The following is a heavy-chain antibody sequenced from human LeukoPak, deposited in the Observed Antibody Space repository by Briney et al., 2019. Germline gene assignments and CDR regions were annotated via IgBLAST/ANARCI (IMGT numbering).Heavy chain of an antibody. D-gene: IGHD2-2*01. Sequence: GGSLRLSCAASGFAFSTYAMNWVRQAPGKGLEWVGVMSYVGGNKNYAGFMRGRFTISRDNSKNTLYLQMNSLRSEDSAVYYCTKAGCSSTTCYSNCWGQGTLVTVSS. CDR1: GFAFSTYA. V-gene: IGHV3-30*18. CDR2: MSYVGGNK. J-gene: IGHJ4*02. CDR3: TKAGCSSTTCYSNC.